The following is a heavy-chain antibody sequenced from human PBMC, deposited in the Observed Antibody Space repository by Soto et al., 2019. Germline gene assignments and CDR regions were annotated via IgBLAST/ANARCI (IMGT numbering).Heavy chain of an antibody. CDR3: ATQSYSNSGAYYYYAMDV. D-gene: IGHD4-4*01. V-gene: IGHV4-30-2*01. CDR1: GGSISSGGYS. Sequence: PSETLSLTGAVSGGSISSGGYSWSRIRQPPGKGLEWIGYIYQSGGTYYNPSLKSRVTISVDRSRNQFSLKLSSVTAADTAVYFCATQSYSNSGAYYYYAMDVWGQGTTVTVSS. CDR2: IYQSGGT. J-gene: IGHJ6*02.